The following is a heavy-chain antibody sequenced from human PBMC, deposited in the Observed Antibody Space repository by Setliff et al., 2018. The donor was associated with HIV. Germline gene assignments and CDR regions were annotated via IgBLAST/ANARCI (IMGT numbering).Heavy chain of an antibody. D-gene: IGHD3-16*01. V-gene: IGHV3-23*01. J-gene: IGHJ6*02. CDR1: GFAFDNYC. CDR3: YDDYYYYYGMDV. Sequence: PGGSLSLSCAASGFAFDNYCMTWVRQAPGKGLEWVPAIGGSTGSTDYADSVKGRFTISTDNSKNTLYLQMNSLRAEDTDVYYFYDDYYYYYGMDVWGQGTTVTVSS. CDR2: IGGSTGST.